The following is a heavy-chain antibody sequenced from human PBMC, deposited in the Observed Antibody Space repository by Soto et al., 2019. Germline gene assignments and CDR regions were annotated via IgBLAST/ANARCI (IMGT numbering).Heavy chain of an antibody. J-gene: IGHJ4*02. CDR1: GFTFSSYA. CDR2: ISGSGGST. D-gene: IGHD4-4*01. CDR3: AKEGRMATVEYDY. V-gene: IGHV3-23*01. Sequence: EVQQLESGGGLVQPGGSLRLSCAASGFTFSSYAMSWFRQAPGKGLEWVSAISGSGGSTYYADSVKGRFTISRDNSKNTLYLQMNSLRAEDTAVYYCAKEGRMATVEYDYWGQGTLVTVSS.